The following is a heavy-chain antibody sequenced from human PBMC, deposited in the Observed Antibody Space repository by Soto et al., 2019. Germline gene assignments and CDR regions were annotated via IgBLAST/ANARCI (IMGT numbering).Heavy chain of an antibody. Sequence: SETLSLTCTVSGGSISSGGYFWSWVRQHPGKGLEWIGNIYYSGRTYYNPSLKSRVTISVDTSKNQFSLKLSSVTAADTAVYYCARFAKEENPKVGSWYYFDDWCQGTRVTVSS. J-gene: IGHJ4*02. CDR1: GGSISSGGYF. CDR2: IYYSGRT. D-gene: IGHD6-13*01. CDR3: ARFAKEENPKVGSWYYFDD. V-gene: IGHV4-31*03.